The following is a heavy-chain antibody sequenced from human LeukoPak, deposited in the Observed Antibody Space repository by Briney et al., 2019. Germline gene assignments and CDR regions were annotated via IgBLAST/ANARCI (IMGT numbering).Heavy chain of an antibody. CDR2: IYHSGST. J-gene: IGHJ4*02. CDR3: ARVTIRDYYFDY. D-gene: IGHD3-3*01. Sequence: SETLSLTCTVSGYSISSGYYWGWIRQPPGKGLEWIGSIYHSGSTYYNPSLKSRVTISVDTSKNQFSLKLSSVTAADTAVYYCARVTIRDYYFDYWGQGTLVTVSS. CDR1: GYSISSGYY. V-gene: IGHV4-38-2*02.